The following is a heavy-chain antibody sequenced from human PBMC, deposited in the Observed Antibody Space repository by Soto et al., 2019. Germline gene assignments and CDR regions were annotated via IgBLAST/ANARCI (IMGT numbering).Heavy chain of an antibody. J-gene: IGHJ6*02. Sequence: EVQLVESGGGLVQPGGSLRLSCAASGFTFTSHWMSWVRQAPGKGLEWVANIHQEGSEKYYVDSVEGRFTVSRDNAKNSLHLQIKSLRAEDTAVYYCARSYYYDSSGSYYYNGLDVWGQGTTVTVSS. CDR2: IHQEGSEK. CDR3: ARSYYYDSSGSYYYNGLDV. CDR1: GFTFTSHW. V-gene: IGHV3-7*01. D-gene: IGHD3-22*01.